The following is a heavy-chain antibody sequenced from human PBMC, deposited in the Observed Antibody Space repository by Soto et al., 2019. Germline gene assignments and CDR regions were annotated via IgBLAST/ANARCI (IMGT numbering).Heavy chain of an antibody. CDR2: ISGSGGST. Sequence: PGGSLRLSCAASGFTFSSYAMSRVRQAPGKGLEWVSAISGSGGSTYYADSVKGRFTISRDNSKNTLYLQMNSLRAEDTAVYYCAKDGGSGSSYYYYYMDVWGKGTTVTVSS. D-gene: IGHD3-10*01. CDR3: AKDGGSGSSYYYYYMDV. J-gene: IGHJ6*03. V-gene: IGHV3-23*01. CDR1: GFTFSSYA.